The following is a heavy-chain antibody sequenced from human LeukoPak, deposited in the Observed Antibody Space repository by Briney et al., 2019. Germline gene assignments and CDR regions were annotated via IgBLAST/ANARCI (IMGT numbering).Heavy chain of an antibody. Sequence: GGSLRLSCAASGFTFSSYSMNWVRQAPGKGLEWVSSISSSSSYIYYADSVKGRFTISRDNAKNSLYLQMNSLRAEDTAVYYCARDDIVVVPAANYYYGMDVWGQGTTVTVSS. CDR3: ARDDIVVVPAANYYYGMDV. V-gene: IGHV3-21*01. J-gene: IGHJ6*02. CDR2: ISSSSSYI. CDR1: GFTFSSYS. D-gene: IGHD2-2*01.